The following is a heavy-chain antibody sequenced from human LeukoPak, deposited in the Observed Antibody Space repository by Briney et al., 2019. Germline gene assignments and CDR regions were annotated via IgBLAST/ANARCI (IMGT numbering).Heavy chain of an antibody. Sequence: GESLKISCKASGYNFPKSWIGWVRQMPRKGLEWMAIVYPDDSRTKYSPSFQGQVTISADKSINTAYLQWNSLRASDTAMYYCARPDYFASHDWGQGTLVTVSS. D-gene: IGHD2/OR15-2a*01. J-gene: IGHJ4*02. CDR1: GYNFPKSW. CDR2: VYPDDSRT. V-gene: IGHV5-51*01. CDR3: ARPDYFASHD.